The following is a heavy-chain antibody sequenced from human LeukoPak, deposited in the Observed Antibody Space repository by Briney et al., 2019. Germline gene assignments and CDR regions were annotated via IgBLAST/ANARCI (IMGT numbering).Heavy chain of an antibody. Sequence: GGSLRLSCAASGFTFSSYLMGWVRQAPGKGLEWVANIKQDGSEKYYVDSVKGRFTISRDNAKNSLYLQMNSLRAEDTAVYYCASRAPYYDSSGYYPLFDYWGQGTLVTVSS. CDR3: ASRAPYYDSSGYYPLFDY. D-gene: IGHD3-22*01. V-gene: IGHV3-7*01. J-gene: IGHJ4*02. CDR1: GFTFSSYL. CDR2: IKQDGSEK.